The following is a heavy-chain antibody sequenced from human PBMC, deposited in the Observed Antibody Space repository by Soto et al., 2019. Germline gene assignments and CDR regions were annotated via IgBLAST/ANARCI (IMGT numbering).Heavy chain of an antibody. V-gene: IGHV4-59*08. CDR3: ARRYGSGFDY. J-gene: IGHJ4*02. Sequence: PSETLSITCTVSGSSISSSYWRWIRQPPGKGLEWIGYIYYSGSTNYNPSLKSRVTISVDTSKNQFSLKLSSVTAADTAVYYCARRYGSGFDYWGQGTLVTVS. CDR1: GSSISSSY. CDR2: IYYSGST. D-gene: IGHD3-10*01.